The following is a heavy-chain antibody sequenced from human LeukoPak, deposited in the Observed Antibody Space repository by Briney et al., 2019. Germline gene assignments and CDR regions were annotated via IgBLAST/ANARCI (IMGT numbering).Heavy chain of an antibody. V-gene: IGHV3-48*03. J-gene: IGHJ4*02. D-gene: IGHD3-10*01. CDR1: GFTFSSYE. Sequence: PGGSLRLSCAASGFTFSSYEMNWVRQAPGKGLEWVSYISSSGSTIYYADSVKGRFTISRDNAKSSLYLQMNSLRAEDTAVYYCARGNYYGSGSYYNVFDYWGQGTLVTVSS. CDR3: ARGNYYGSGSYYNVFDY. CDR2: ISSSGSTI.